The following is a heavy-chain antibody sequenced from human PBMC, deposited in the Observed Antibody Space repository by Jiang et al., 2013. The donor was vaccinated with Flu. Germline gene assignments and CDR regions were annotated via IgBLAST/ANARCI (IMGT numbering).Heavy chain of an antibody. CDR1: GFTFSSYS. J-gene: IGHJ5*02. D-gene: IGHD5-18*01. Sequence: EVQLVESGGGLVKPGGSLRLSCAVSGFTFSSYSMNWVRQAPGKGLEWVSSISSRSSYIYYADSVKGRFTISRDNAKNSLYLQMNSLRAEDTAVYYCARGGTAMGFLASLDPWGQGTLVTVSS. CDR3: ARGGTAMGFLASLDP. V-gene: IGHV3-21*01. CDR2: ISSRSSYI.